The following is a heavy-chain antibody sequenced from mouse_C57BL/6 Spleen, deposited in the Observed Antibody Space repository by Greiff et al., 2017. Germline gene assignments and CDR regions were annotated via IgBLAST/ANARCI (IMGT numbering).Heavy chain of an antibody. D-gene: IGHD1-1*01. CDR3: ARGGIYYYGSEDY. CDR1: GYTFTDYY. J-gene: IGHJ2*01. V-gene: IGHV1-77*01. CDR2: IGPGSGST. Sequence: VKLVESGAELVKPGASVKISCKASGYTFTDYYINWVKQRPGQGLEWIGKIGPGSGSTYYNEKFKGKATLTADKSSSTAYMQLSSLTSKASAVYFCARGGIYYYGSEDYWGQGTTLTVSS.